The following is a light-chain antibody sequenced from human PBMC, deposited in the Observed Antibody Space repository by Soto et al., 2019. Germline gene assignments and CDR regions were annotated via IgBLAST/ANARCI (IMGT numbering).Light chain of an antibody. CDR3: QPYNSYSVT. CDR1: QSISSW. J-gene: IGKJ2*01. Sequence: DIQMPQSPSTLSASVGDRVTITCRASQSISSWLAWYQQKPGKAPKLLIYDASSLESGVPSRFSGSGSGTEFTLTISSLQPDDFATDYCQPYNSYSVTFGQGTKLEIK. V-gene: IGKV1-5*01. CDR2: DAS.